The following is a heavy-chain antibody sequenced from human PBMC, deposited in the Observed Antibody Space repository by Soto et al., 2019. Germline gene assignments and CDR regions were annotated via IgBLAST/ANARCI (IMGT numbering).Heavy chain of an antibody. CDR3: ARDYDSSGYPRYYFDY. CDR1: GFTFSNYG. V-gene: IGHV3-33*01. CDR2: IWYDGSKK. D-gene: IGHD3-22*01. Sequence: QVQLVESGGGVVQPGRSLRLSCAASGFTFSNYGMHWVRQAPGKGLEWVAVIWYDGSKKYYADSVKGRFTISRDNSKNALYLQMHSLRAEDTAVYYCARDYDSSGYPRYYFDYWGQGTLVTVSS. J-gene: IGHJ4*02.